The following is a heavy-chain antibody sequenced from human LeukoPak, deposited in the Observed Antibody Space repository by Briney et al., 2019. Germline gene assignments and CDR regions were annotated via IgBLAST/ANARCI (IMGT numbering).Heavy chain of an antibody. J-gene: IGHJ4*02. V-gene: IGHV1-69*05. CDR2: IIPIFGTA. CDR3: ARGAVPHFDY. D-gene: IGHD2-2*01. CDR1: GGTFSSHA. Sequence: ASVKVSCKASGGTFSSHAISWVRQAPGQGLEWMGGIIPIFGTANYAQKFQGRVTITTDESTSTAYMELSSLRSEDTAVYYCARGAVPHFDYWGQGTLVTVSS.